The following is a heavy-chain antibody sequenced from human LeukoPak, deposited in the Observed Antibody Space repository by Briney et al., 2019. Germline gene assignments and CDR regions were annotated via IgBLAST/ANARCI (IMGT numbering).Heavy chain of an antibody. CDR3: ARVRRLYCSGGSRYGAFDY. J-gene: IGHJ4*02. D-gene: IGHD2-15*01. V-gene: IGHV3-11*04. CDR2: ISSSGSTI. CDR1: GFTFSDYY. Sequence: PGGSLRLSCAASGFTFSDYYMSWVRQAPGKGLEWVSYISSSGSTIYYADSVKGRFTISRDNAKNSLYLQMNSLRAEDTAVYYCARVRRLYCSGGSRYGAFDYWGQGTLVTVSS.